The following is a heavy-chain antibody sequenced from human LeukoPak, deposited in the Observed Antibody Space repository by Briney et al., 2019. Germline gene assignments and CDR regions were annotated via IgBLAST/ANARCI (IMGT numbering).Heavy chain of an antibody. CDR3: AKHPVPYSSGWYYFDY. Sequence: GGSPRLSCAASGFTFSGYGMHWVRQAPGKGLEWVAVISYDGSNKYYADSVKGRFTISRDNSKNTLYLQMNSLRAEDTAAYYCAKHPVPYSSGWYYFDYWGQGTLVTVSS. V-gene: IGHV3-30*18. CDR2: ISYDGSNK. D-gene: IGHD6-19*01. CDR1: GFTFSGYG. J-gene: IGHJ4*02.